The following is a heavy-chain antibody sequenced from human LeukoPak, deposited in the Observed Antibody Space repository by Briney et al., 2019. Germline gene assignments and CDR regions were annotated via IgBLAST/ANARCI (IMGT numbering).Heavy chain of an antibody. V-gene: IGHV4-39*01. CDR1: GGSITINNYY. J-gene: IGHJ4*02. CDR3: ARHEVHPNFDY. Sequence: SETLSLTCTVSGGSITINNYYWAWIRQPPGQGLEWIGSIVYSGTTYYSPSLKSRVTISVDTSKNQFSLNLISVTAADTAVYYCARHEVHPNFDYWGQGTLVTVSS. CDR2: IVYSGTT.